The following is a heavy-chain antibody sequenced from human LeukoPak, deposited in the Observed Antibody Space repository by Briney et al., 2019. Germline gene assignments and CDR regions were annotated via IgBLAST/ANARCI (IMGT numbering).Heavy chain of an antibody. Sequence: SETLSLTCTVSGGSVSSGSYYWSWIRQPPGKGLEWIGYIYYSGSTNYNPSLKSRVTISVDTSKNQFSLKLSSVTAADTAVYYGGREVIYYDGRGNWFAPGDREPRVTFS. CDR2: IYYSGST. J-gene: IGHJ5*02. CDR1: GGSVSSGSYY. D-gene: IGHD3-22*01. V-gene: IGHV4-61*01. CDR3: GREVIYYDGRGNWFAP.